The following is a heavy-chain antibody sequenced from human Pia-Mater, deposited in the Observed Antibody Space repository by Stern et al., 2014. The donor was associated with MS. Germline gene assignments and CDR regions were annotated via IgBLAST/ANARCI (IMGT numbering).Heavy chain of an antibody. CDR1: GFSFSDYW. J-gene: IGHJ3*01. CDR3: ARDWGISSGSDAFDL. D-gene: IGHD7-27*01. CDR2: IKQDGSEI. V-gene: IGHV3-7*01. Sequence: VQLVESGGGLVQPGGSLRLSCVVSGFSFSDYWMSWVRQAPGKGLEWVANIKQDGSEIYYADAVKGRFTISRDNAKKSIFLQMRNLRVEDTAVYYCARDWGISSGSDAFDLWGQGTMVTVYS.